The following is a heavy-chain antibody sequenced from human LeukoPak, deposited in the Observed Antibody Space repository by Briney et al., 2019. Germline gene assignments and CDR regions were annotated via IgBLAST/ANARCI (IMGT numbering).Heavy chain of an antibody. J-gene: IGHJ5*02. CDR1: GGSISSYY. CDR3: ARGGPGQLERYTPSPPANWFDP. V-gene: IGHV4-59*01. D-gene: IGHD1-1*01. Sequence: SETLSLTCTVSGGSISSYYWSWIRQPPGKGLEWIGYIYYSGSTNYNPSLKSRVTISVDTSKNQFSLKLSSVTAADTAVYYCARGGPGQLERYTPSPPANWFDPWGQGTLVTVSS. CDR2: IYYSGST.